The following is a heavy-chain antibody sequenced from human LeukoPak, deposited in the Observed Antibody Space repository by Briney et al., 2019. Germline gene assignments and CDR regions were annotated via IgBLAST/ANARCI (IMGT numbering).Heavy chain of an antibody. CDR3: ARLPRASMVRGVDTYGMDV. V-gene: IGHV5-51*01. Sequence: GESLKISCKGSGYSFTSYWIGWVRQIPGKGLEWMGIIYPGDSDTRYSPSFQGQVTISADKSISTAYLQWSSLKASDTAMYYCARLPRASMVRGVDTYGMDVWGQGTTVTVSS. D-gene: IGHD3-10*01. CDR1: GYSFTSYW. CDR2: IYPGDSDT. J-gene: IGHJ6*02.